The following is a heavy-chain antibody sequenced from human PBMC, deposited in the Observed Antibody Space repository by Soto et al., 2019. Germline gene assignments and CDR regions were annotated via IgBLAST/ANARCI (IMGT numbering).Heavy chain of an antibody. J-gene: IGHJ2*01. CDR1: GGTFSRYA. V-gene: IGHV1-69*12. D-gene: IGHD6-19*01. CDR3: AQTLGSAVAGPGRFDL. CDR2: IPPMFGTA. Sequence: QVQLVQSGAEVKKPGSSVKVSCKASGGTFSRYAISWVRQAPGQGLEWMGGIPPMFGTANYAQKFQGRVTITADESTSTVHMELRRLRSEDTAVYYCAQTLGSAVAGPGRFDLWGRGTLVIVSS.